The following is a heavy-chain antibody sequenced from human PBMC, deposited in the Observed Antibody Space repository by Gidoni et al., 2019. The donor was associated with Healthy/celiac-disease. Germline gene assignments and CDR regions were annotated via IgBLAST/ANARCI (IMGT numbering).Heavy chain of an antibody. V-gene: IGHV3-23*01. CDR2: ISGSGGST. CDR1: GFTFSSYA. CDR3: ATDPPYSSSWFSLYGMDV. J-gene: IGHJ6*02. D-gene: IGHD6-13*01. Sequence: EVQLLESGGGLVQPGGSLRLSCAASGFTFSSYAMSWVRQAPGKGLEWVSAISGSGGSTYYADSVKGRFTISRDNSKNTLYLQMNSLRAEDTAVYYCATDPPYSSSWFSLYGMDVWGQGTTVTVSS.